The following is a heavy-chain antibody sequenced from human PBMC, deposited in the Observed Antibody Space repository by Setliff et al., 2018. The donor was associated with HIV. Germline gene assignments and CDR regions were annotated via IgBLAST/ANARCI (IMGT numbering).Heavy chain of an antibody. CDR2: INPSGGV. CDR3: ARGGDVSALDY. J-gene: IGHJ4*02. V-gene: IGHV4-34*01. CDR1: GGSLRGYY. Sequence: SETLSLTCAIYGGSLRGYYWSWIRQTPGKGLEWIGQINPSGGVNYNPSLNGRVTISGHTSRNQFSLQLASLLAADTALYYCARGGDVSALDYWGQGILVTVS. D-gene: IGHD1-26*01.